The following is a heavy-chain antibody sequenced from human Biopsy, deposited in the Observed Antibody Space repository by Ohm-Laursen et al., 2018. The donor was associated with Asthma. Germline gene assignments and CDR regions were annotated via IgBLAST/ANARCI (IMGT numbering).Heavy chain of an antibody. Sequence: SLVKVSCKTSGYTFNSAGITWVRQAPGQGLEWMGWISVYNGNTKVAQKLQDRVTMITDTSTSTAYMELRSLRSDDTAVYFCARAVDYSHYYGIDVWGQGTTVTVS. D-gene: IGHD3-10*01. CDR1: GYTFNSAG. J-gene: IGHJ6*02. CDR2: ISVYNGNT. CDR3: ARAVDYSHYYGIDV. V-gene: IGHV1-18*01.